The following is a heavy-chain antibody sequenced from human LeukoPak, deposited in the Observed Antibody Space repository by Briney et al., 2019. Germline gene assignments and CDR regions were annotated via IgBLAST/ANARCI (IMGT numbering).Heavy chain of an antibody. CDR2: ISHSGST. Sequence: SETLSLTCAVYGGSFSGYYWSWIRQPPGKGLEWIGEISHSGSTNYNPSLKSRVTISVDTSKNQFSLKLSSVTAADTAVYYCARGSGQIAARPSYFDYWGQGTLVTVSS. J-gene: IGHJ4*02. CDR1: GGSFSGYY. D-gene: IGHD6-6*01. CDR3: ARGSGQIAARPSYFDY. V-gene: IGHV4-34*01.